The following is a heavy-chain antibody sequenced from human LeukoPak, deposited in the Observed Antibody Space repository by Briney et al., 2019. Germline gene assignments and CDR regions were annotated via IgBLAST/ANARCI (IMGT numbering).Heavy chain of an antibody. D-gene: IGHD3-16*01. CDR1: GFTFSNFA. V-gene: IGHV3-30-3*01. J-gene: IGHJ6*02. CDR2: ISYDGDNE. CDR3: ARVRGGRSWYYYGMDV. Sequence: GRSLRLSCAASGFTFSNFAMHWVRQAPGKGLEWVVVISYDGDNEYYADSVKGQSTISRDNSKDRLYLQMNSLRPEDTAMYYCARVRGGRSWYYYGMDVWGRGTTVTVSS.